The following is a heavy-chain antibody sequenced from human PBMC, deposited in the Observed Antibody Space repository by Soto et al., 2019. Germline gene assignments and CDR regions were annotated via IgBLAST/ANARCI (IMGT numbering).Heavy chain of an antibody. D-gene: IGHD2-2*01. Sequence: SEPLSLTCTVSGGSISSYYWSWIRQPPGKGLEWIGYIYYSGSTNYNPSLKSRVTISVDTSKNQFSLKLSSVTAADTAVYYCAREMRIYCSSTSCSNAQYYYYYYGMDVWGQGTTVTVSS. CDR1: GGSISSYY. J-gene: IGHJ6*02. CDR3: AREMRIYCSSTSCSNAQYYYYYYGMDV. CDR2: IYYSGST. V-gene: IGHV4-59*01.